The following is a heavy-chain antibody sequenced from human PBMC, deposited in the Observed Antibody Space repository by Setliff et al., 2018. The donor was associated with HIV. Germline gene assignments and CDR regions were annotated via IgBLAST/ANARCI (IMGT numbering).Heavy chain of an antibody. CDR2: ISGSGTST. CDR1: GFTFSNYA. V-gene: IGHV3-23*01. J-gene: IGHJ5*02. CDR3: AKDMYKYGHNWFDP. Sequence: GGSLRLSCAASGFTFSNYAMSWVRQAAGKGLEWVSAISGSGTSTYYVDSVKGRFTISRDNSKNTLYLQLSSLRAEDTAVYYCAKDMYKYGHNWFDPWGQGTLVTVSS. D-gene: IGHD2-8*01.